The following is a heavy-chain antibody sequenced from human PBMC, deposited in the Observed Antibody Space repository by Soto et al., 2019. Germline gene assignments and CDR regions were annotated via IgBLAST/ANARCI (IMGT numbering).Heavy chain of an antibody. D-gene: IGHD2-2*01. CDR1: GGSIKSGGYF. Sequence: QVQLQESGPGLVKPSQTLSLTCTVSGGSIKSGGYFWSWIRQHPGKGLEWIGYIYYSGSTYYNPSLISRMITSVATSKNQFPLKLASVTAADTAVYYCASESTTRGQLPPLDVCGQGTKVTVSS. CDR3: ASESTTRGQLPPLDV. V-gene: IGHV4-31*03. CDR2: IYYSGST. J-gene: IGHJ6*02.